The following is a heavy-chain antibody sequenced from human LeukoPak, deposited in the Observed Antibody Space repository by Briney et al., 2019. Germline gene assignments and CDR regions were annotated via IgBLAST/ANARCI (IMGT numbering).Heavy chain of an antibody. CDR3: AKTMVRGVLDWSYDF. Sequence: GGSLRLSCAASGFTFSSYGMHWVRHAPGKGLEWVALISYEGSNKYYADSVKGRFTISRDNSRNTLFLQMNSLRDEDTAVYYCAKTMVRGVLDWSYDFWGQGTLVTVSS. D-gene: IGHD3-10*01. CDR1: GFTFSSYG. CDR2: ISYEGSNK. J-gene: IGHJ4*02. V-gene: IGHV3-30*18.